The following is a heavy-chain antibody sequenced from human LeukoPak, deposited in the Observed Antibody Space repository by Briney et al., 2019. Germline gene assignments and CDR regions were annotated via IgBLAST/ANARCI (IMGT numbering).Heavy chain of an antibody. CDR2: IYYSGST. CDR1: GGSISSSSYY. Sequence: KSSETLSLTCTVSGGSISSSSYYWGWIRQPPGKGLEWIGTIYYSGSTYYNPSLKGRVTISVDTSKKQFSLMLSSVTAADTAVYYCARRGVGPTRLYYFDYWGQGTLVTVSS. V-gene: IGHV4-39*01. CDR3: ARRGVGPTRLYYFDY. J-gene: IGHJ4*02. D-gene: IGHD1-26*01.